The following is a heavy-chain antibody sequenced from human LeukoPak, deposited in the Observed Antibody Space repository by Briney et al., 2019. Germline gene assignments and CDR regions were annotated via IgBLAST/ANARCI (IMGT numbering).Heavy chain of an antibody. D-gene: IGHD2-15*01. CDR1: EFTFKLYW. V-gene: IGHV3-74*01. Sequence: GGSLRLSCAASEFTFKLYWMHWVRQVPGRGPVWVSRINHDGSDTIYADSVRGRFTISRDDAKNTLYLQVNNLRAEDTAVYYCVRGGPSTWSWGQGTLVTVPS. CDR3: VRGGPSTWS. J-gene: IGHJ5*02. CDR2: INHDGSDT.